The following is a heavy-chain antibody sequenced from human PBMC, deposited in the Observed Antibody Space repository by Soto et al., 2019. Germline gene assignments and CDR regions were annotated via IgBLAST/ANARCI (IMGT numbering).Heavy chain of an antibody. CDR2: IYPGDSDT. CDR3: ARHGFYGDYASNYFDP. V-gene: IGHV5-51*01. D-gene: IGHD4-17*01. Sequence: GESLKISCKGSGYSFTSYWIGWVRQMPGKGLEYMGIIYPGDSDTRYSPSFQGQVTFSADKSINTAYLQWSSLKASDTAMYYCARHGFYGDYASNYFDPWGQGTLVTVS. J-gene: IGHJ5*02. CDR1: GYSFTSYW.